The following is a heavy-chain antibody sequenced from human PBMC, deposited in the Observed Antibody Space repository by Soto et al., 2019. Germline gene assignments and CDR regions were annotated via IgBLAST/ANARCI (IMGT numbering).Heavy chain of an antibody. Sequence: SETLSLTCTVSGGSISSGGYYWSWIRQHPGKGLEWIGYIYYSGSTYYNPSLKSRVTISVDTSKNQFSLKLSSVTVADTAVYYCARYCSGGSCYYYFDYWGQGTLVTVSS. CDR2: IYYSGST. CDR3: ARYCSGGSCYYYFDY. J-gene: IGHJ4*02. D-gene: IGHD2-15*01. CDR1: GGSISSGGYY. V-gene: IGHV4-31*03.